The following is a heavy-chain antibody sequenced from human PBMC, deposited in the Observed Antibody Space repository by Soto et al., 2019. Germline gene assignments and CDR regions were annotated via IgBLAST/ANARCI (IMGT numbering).Heavy chain of an antibody. CDR1: GYSFAGYW. J-gene: IGHJ4*02. D-gene: IGHD3-22*01. Sequence: LGESLKISCKGSGYSFAGYWITWVRQKPGKGLEWMGRIDPSDSQTYYSPSFRGHVTISVTKSNTTVFLQWSSLRASDTAMYYCARQIYDSDTGPNFQYYFDSWGQGTPVTVSS. CDR2: IDPSDSQT. V-gene: IGHV5-10-1*01. CDR3: ARQIYDSDTGPNFQYYFDS.